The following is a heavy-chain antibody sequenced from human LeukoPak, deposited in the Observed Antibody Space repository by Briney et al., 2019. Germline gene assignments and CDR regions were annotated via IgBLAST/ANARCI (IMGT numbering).Heavy chain of an antibody. CDR2: IYYSGST. D-gene: IGHD6-6*01. J-gene: IGHJ5*02. CDR1: GGSISSSSYY. Sequence: PSETLSLTXTVSGGSISSSSYYWGGIRQPPGKGLEWIGTIYYSGSTYYNPSLKSRVTISVDASKNQFSLKLSSVTAADTAVYYCVRGRYSSSPGINWFDPWGQGTLVTVSS. V-gene: IGHV4-39*01. CDR3: VRGRYSSSPGINWFDP.